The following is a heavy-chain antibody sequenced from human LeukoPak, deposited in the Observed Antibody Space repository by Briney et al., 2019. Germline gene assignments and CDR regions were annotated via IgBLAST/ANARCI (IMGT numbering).Heavy chain of an antibody. Sequence: PSETLSLTCTVSGGSITNRYWTWIRQSPGKGLEWIGYIYYSGNTNYNPSLESRVTISVDTSKNQFSLKLSSVTAADTAVYYCARALRQLTAWGQGTLVTVSS. D-gene: IGHD3-10*01. V-gene: IGHV4-59*11. CDR2: IYYSGNT. J-gene: IGHJ4*02. CDR1: GGSITNRY. CDR3: ARALRQLTA.